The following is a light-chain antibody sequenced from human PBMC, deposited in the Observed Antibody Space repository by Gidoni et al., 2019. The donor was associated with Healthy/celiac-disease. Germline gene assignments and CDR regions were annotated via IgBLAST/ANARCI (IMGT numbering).Light chain of an antibody. J-gene: IGKJ4*01. Sequence: DIVRTQSPLSLPVTPREPASISCRSSQSLLHSNGYNYLDWYLQKPGQSPQLLIYLGSNRASGVPDRFSGGGSGTYFTLKISRVEAEDVGVYYCMQALQTPTFGGXTKVEIK. CDR3: MQALQTPT. CDR2: LGS. V-gene: IGKV2-28*01. CDR1: QSLLHSNGYNY.